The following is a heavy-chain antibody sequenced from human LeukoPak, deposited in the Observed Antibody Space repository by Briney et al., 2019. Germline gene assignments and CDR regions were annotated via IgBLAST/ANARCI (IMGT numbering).Heavy chain of an antibody. CDR1: GFTFSNYA. J-gene: IGHJ3*01. D-gene: IGHD4-17*01. V-gene: IGHV3-23*01. CDR3: ARDPNGDYVGAFDF. Sequence: TGGFLRLSCAASGFTFSNYAMIWVRQAPGQGLEWVSAIRSGGSAKYADPVKARFTISRDNSKNTLYLQMNSLRAEDTALYFCARDPNGDYVGAFDFLGQGTVVTVSS. CDR2: IRSGGSA.